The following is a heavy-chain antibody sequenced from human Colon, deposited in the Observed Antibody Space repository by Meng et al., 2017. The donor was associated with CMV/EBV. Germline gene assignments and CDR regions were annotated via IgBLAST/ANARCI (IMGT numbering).Heavy chain of an antibody. CDR2: INPNSGGT. D-gene: IGHD2-2*01. V-gene: IGHV1-2*02. Sequence: ASVKVSCKASGYTFTGYYMHWVRQAPGQGLEWMGWINPNSGGTNYAQKFKGRVTMTRDTSINTAYMELSRLRSDDTAVYYCASLTAVRYCSSTSCQYWGQGTLVTVSS. J-gene: IGHJ4*02. CDR1: GYTFTGYY. CDR3: ASLTAVRYCSSTSCQY.